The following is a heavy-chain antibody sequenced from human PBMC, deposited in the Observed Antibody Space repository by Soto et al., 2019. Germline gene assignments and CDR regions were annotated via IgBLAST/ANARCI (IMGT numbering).Heavy chain of an antibody. J-gene: IGHJ4*02. D-gene: IGHD1-7*01. CDR1: GYTFTSYA. Sequence: QVQLVQSGAEEKKPGASVKVSYKASGYTFTSYAMHWVRQAPGQRLEWMGWINAGNGNTKYSQKFQGRVTITRDTSASTAYMELSSMRSEDTAVYYCAGGVGNSAPDYWGQGTLVTVSS. CDR3: AGGVGNSAPDY. V-gene: IGHV1-3*05. CDR2: INAGNGNT.